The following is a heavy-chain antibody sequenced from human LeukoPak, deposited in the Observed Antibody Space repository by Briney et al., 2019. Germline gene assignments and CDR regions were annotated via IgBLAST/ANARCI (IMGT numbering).Heavy chain of an antibody. J-gene: IGHJ4*02. D-gene: IGHD2-8*02. V-gene: IGHV3-15*01. CDR2: IKSKTDGGTT. CDR3: TSSTEDDY. Sequence: GGSLRLSCAASGFTFSSYGMHWVRQAPGKGLEWVGRIKSKTDGGTTDYAAPVKGRFTISTDDSKNTLYLQMNSLKTEDTAVYYCTSSTEDDYWGQGTLVTVSS. CDR1: GFTFSSYG.